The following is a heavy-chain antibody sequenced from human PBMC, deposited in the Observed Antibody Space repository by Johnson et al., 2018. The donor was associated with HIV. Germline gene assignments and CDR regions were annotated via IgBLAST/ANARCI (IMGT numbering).Heavy chain of an antibody. D-gene: IGHD1-26*01. Sequence: VQLVESGGGLVQPGGSLRLSCAASGFTFSSYDMHWVRQATGKGLEWVSAIGTAGDTYYPGSVKGRFTISRENAKNSLYLQINSLRVEDTAVYYCARVRVGAFDIWGQGTMVTVSS. CDR3: ARVRVGAFDI. CDR1: GFTFSSYD. J-gene: IGHJ3*02. CDR2: IGTAGDT. V-gene: IGHV3-13*01.